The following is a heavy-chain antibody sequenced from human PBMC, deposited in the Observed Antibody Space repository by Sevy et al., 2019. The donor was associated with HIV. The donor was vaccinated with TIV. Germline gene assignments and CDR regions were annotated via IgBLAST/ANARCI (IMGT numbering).Heavy chain of an antibody. V-gene: IGHV4-34*01. CDR3: ARGRGYSYGFIYYYYGMDV. D-gene: IGHD5-18*01. CDR2: INHSGST. J-gene: IGHJ6*02. CDR1: GGSFSGYY. Sequence: SETLSITCAVYGGSFSGYYWSWIRQPPGKGLEWIGEINHSGSTNYNPSLKSRVTISVDTSKNQFSLKLSSVTAADTAVYYCARGRGYSYGFIYYYYGMDVWGQGTTVTVSS.